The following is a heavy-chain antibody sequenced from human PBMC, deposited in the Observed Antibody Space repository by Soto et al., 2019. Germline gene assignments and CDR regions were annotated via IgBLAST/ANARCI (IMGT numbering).Heavy chain of an antibody. D-gene: IGHD2-15*01. CDR1: GYTFTRYG. Sequence: ASVKVSCKASGYTFTRYGISWVRQAPGQGLEWMGWISAYNGNTNYAQKLQGRVTMTTDTSTSTAYMELRSLRSDDTAVYYCARDHCSGGSCYFPPVDYWGQGTLVTVSS. J-gene: IGHJ4*02. V-gene: IGHV1-18*01. CDR2: ISAYNGNT. CDR3: ARDHCSGGSCYFPPVDY.